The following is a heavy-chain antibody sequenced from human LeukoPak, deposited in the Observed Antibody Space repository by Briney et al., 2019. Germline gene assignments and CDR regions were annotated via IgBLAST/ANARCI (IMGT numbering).Heavy chain of an antibody. J-gene: IGHJ4*02. Sequence: PSETLSLTCTVSGGSISSYYWSWVRQPPGKGLEWIGYIYYSGSTNYNPSLKSRVSISVDTSKNQFSLKLSSVTAADTAVYYCARGLRWLQSNYFDYWGQGTLVTVSS. D-gene: IGHD5-24*01. CDR3: ARGLRWLQSNYFDY. CDR2: IYYSGST. V-gene: IGHV4-59*01. CDR1: GGSISSYY.